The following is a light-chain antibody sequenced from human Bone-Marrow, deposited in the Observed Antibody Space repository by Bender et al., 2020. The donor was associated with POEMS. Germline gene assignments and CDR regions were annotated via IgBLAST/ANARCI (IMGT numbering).Light chain of an antibody. CDR2: SDN. CDR1: NSNIGTNA. CDR3: QVWDRSRGQPV. J-gene: IGLJ2*01. V-gene: IGLV1-44*01. Sequence: QSVLTQPPSASGTPGQRVTISCSGSNSNIGTNAVNWYHQFPGTAPKLLIYSDNQRPSGVPERFSGSNSGNTATLTISRVEAEDEADYFCQVWDRSRGQPVFGGGTSLTVL.